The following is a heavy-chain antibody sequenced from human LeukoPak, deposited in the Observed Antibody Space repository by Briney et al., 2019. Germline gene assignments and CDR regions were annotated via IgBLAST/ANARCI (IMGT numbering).Heavy chain of an antibody. V-gene: IGHV3-33*01. J-gene: IGHJ6*02. CDR2: IWYDGSNK. CDR3: ARGFAFGGALYGMDV. D-gene: IGHD3-16*01. CDR1: GFTFSSYG. Sequence: GGSLRLSCAASGFTFSSYGMHWVRQAPGKGLEWVAVIWYDGSNKYYADSVKGRFTISRDNSKNTLYLQMNSLRAEDTAVYYCARGFAFGGALYGMDVWGQGTTVTVSS.